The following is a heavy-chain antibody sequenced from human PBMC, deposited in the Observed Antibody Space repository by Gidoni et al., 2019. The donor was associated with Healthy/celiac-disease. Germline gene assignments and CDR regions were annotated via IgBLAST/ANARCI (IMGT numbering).Heavy chain of an antibody. Sequence: EVQLVESGGGLVKPGGSLRLSCAASGFTFSSYSMNWVRQAPGKGLEWVSAISSSSSYIYYADSVKGRFTISRDNAKNSLYLQMNSLRAEDTAVYYCARDRSGYDYFDYWGQGTLVTVSS. CDR1: GFTFSSYS. CDR3: ARDRSGYDYFDY. V-gene: IGHV3-21*01. J-gene: IGHJ4*02. D-gene: IGHD5-12*01. CDR2: ISSSSSYI.